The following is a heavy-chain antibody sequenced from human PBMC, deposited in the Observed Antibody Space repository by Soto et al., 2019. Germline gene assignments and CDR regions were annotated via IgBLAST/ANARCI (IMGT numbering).Heavy chain of an antibody. J-gene: IGHJ4*02. CDR2: ISGSGGST. CDR3: AKSDPLEDYYESSGYRFDY. V-gene: IGHV3-23*01. Sequence: PGGSLRLSCAASGFTFSSYAMSWVRQAHGKGLEWVSAISGSGGSTYYADSVKGRSTISRDNSKNTLYLQLNSLRAEDTAVYYCAKSDPLEDYYESSGYRFDYWGQGTLVTVSS. CDR1: GFTFSSYA. D-gene: IGHD3-22*01.